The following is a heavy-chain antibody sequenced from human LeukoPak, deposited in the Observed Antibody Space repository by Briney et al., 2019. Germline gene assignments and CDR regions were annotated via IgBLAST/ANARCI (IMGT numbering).Heavy chain of an antibody. CDR2: IYYSGTT. CDR3: ARGVYIAAAQYAY. J-gene: IGHJ4*02. D-gene: IGHD6-13*01. CDR1: GGSISSYY. V-gene: IGHV4-59*01. Sequence: SQTLSLTCAVSGGSISSYYWSWIRQPPGKGLEWIGYIYYSGTTNYNPSLKSRVTISVDTSKNQFSLKLSSVTAADTAVYYCARGVYIAAAQYAYWGQGTLVTVSS.